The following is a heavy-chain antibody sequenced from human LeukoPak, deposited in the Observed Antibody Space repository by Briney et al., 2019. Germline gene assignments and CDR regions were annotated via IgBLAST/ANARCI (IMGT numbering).Heavy chain of an antibody. CDR3: ARGGPNPQELSSGMDV. J-gene: IGHJ6*02. CDR2: IYHSGST. Sequence: SGTLSLTCAVSGGSISSSNWWSWVRQPPGKGLEWIGEIYHSGSTNYNPSLKSRVTISVDKSKNQFSLKLSSVTAADTAVYYCARGGPNPQELSSGMDVWGQGTTVTVSS. D-gene: IGHD3-16*02. CDR1: GGSISSSNW. V-gene: IGHV4-4*02.